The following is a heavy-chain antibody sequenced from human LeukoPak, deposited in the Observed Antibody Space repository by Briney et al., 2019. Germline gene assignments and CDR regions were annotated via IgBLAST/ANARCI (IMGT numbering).Heavy chain of an antibody. CDR2: IGTSGANT. CDR1: GFTFNNYG. CDR3: ARDLGESYWGQFDY. Sequence: PGGSLRLSCAASGFTFNNYGMGWVRQTPGKGLEWVATIGTSGANTYHADAVKGRFTISRDNSKSTLYLQMNSLRAEDTAVYYCARDLGESYWGQFDYWGQGTLVTVSS. V-gene: IGHV3-23*01. D-gene: IGHD1-26*01. J-gene: IGHJ4*02.